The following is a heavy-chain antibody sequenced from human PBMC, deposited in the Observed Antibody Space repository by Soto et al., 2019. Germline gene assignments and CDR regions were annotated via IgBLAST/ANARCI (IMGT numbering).Heavy chain of an antibody. CDR1: GGTFSSYT. CDR2: IIPILGIA. J-gene: IGHJ4*02. D-gene: IGHD3-3*01. CDR3: ARDHYDFWSGYQTDFDY. V-gene: IGHV1-69*04. Sequence: ASVKVSCKASGGTFSSYTISWVRQAPGQGLEWMGRIIPILGIANYAQKFQGRVTITADKSTSTAYMELSSLRSEDTAVYYCARDHYDFWSGYQTDFDYWGQGTLVTVSS.